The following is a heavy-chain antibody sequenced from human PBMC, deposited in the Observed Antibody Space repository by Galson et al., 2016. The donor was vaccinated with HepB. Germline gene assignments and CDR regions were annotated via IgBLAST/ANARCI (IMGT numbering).Heavy chain of an antibody. CDR1: GFTFSSYG. J-gene: IGHJ4*02. V-gene: IGHV3-30*03. D-gene: IGHD6-13*01. CDR3: ARDLLNLAAPDY. CDR2: ISYDGSYN. Sequence: SLRLSCAASGFTFSSYGMHWVRQAPGKGREWVAVISYDGSYNYYEASVKGRFTISRDTSKTTLYLQMNVLRAEDTAVYYCARDLLNLAAPDYWGQGTLVTVSS.